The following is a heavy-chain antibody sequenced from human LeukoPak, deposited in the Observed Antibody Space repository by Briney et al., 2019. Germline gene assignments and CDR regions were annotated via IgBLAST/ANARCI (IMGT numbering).Heavy chain of an antibody. D-gene: IGHD3-3*01. CDR3: ARGSDDFWGGYCTVDY. CDR1: GYSISSGYY. Sequence: PSETLSLTCTVSGYSISSGYYWGWIRQPPGKGLEWIGSIYHSGSTYYNPSLKSRVTISVDTSKNQFSLKLSSVTAADTAVYYCARGSDDFWGGYCTVDYWGQGTLVTVSS. CDR2: IYHSGST. J-gene: IGHJ4*02. V-gene: IGHV4-38-2*02.